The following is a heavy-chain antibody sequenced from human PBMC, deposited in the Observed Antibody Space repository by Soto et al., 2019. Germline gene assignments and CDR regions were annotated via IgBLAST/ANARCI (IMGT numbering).Heavy chain of an antibody. CDR3: ARDSGPRDYYNSSGGDY. D-gene: IGHD3-22*01. J-gene: IGHJ4*02. V-gene: IGHV1-18*01. CDR1: GYTFTDYG. Sequence: ASVKVSCKASGYTFTDYGISWVRQAPGQGLEWVGWISAYNGNTNYAQKFQGRVTMTTDTSTSIAYMELRSLRSDDTAVYYCARDSGPRDYYNSSGGDYWGQGTLVTVS. CDR2: ISAYNGNT.